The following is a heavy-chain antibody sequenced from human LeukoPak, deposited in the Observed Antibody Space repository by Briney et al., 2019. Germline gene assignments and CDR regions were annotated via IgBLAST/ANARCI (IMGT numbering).Heavy chain of an antibody. CDR3: IKVPSGSYDYFDY. J-gene: IGHJ4*02. Sequence: PGGSLRLSCTASGFTFGDYAMSWVRQAPGKGLEWVGFIRSKAYGGTTEYAASVKGRFTISRDDSKSIAYLQMNSLKTEDTAVYYCIKVPSGSYDYFDYWGQGTLVTVSS. CDR2: IRSKAYGGTT. CDR1: GFTFGDYA. V-gene: IGHV3-49*04. D-gene: IGHD1-26*01.